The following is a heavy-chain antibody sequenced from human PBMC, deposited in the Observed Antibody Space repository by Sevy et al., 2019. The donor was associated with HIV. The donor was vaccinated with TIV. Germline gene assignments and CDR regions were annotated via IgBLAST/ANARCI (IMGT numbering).Heavy chain of an antibody. CDR2: IKQDMSEK. Sequence: GGSLRLSCAASGFTFSSYWMTWVRQAPGKGLEWVANIKQDMSEKYYADSVKGRFTISRDNARNSLYLQMESLRAEDTVVYYCERAQQVTMLVVIGGLYFDFWGQGTLVTVSS. CDR3: ERAQQVTMLVVIGGLYFDF. V-gene: IGHV3-7*01. J-gene: IGHJ4*02. CDR1: GFTFSSYW. D-gene: IGHD3-22*01.